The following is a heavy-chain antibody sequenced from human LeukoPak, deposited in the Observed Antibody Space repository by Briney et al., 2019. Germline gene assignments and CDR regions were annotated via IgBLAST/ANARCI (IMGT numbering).Heavy chain of an antibody. V-gene: IGHV1-69*13. J-gene: IGHJ4*02. CDR2: IIPIFGTA. CDR3: ARGDGYKHYFDY. D-gene: IGHD5-24*01. CDR1: GGTFSSYA. Sequence: SVKVSCTASGGTFSSYAISWVRQAPGQGLEWMGGIIPIFGTANYAQKFQGRVTITADESTSTAYMELSSLRSEDTAVYYCARGDGYKHYFDYWGQGTLATVSS.